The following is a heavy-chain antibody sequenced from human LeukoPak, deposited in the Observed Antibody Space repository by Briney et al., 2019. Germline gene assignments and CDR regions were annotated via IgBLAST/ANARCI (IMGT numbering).Heavy chain of an antibody. CDR3: ARDYADYVGYFFFDY. V-gene: IGHV3-23*01. CDR2: ISGGGETT. Sequence: AGGSLRLSCAASGFTFNNYAMTWVRQAPGKGPEWVSSISGGGETTYYADSAKGRFTISRDNSQNTLYLQMNSLRAEDTAVYYCARDYADYVGYFFFDYWGQGTLVTVSS. CDR1: GFTFNNYA. D-gene: IGHD4-17*01. J-gene: IGHJ4*02.